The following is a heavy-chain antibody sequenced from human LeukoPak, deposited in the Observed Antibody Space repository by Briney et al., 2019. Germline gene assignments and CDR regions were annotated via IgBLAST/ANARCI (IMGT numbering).Heavy chain of an antibody. CDR3: AKTAPAAIYWFDP. D-gene: IGHD2-2*02. CDR2: ISGSGGST. J-gene: IGHJ5*02. Sequence: GGSPRLSCAASGFTLSSYAMSWVRQAPGEGLGWVSAISGSGGSTYYADSVKGRFTISRDNSKNTLYLQMNSLRAEDTAVYYCAKTAPAAIYWFDPWGQGTLVTVSS. V-gene: IGHV3-23*01. CDR1: GFTLSSYA.